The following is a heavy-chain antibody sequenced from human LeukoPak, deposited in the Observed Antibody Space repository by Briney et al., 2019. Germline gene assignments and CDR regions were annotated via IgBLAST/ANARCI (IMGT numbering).Heavy chain of an antibody. CDR1: GFTFSSYA. CDR2: ISGSGGST. Sequence: GRSLRLSCAASGFTFSSYAMHWVRQAPGKGLEWVSAISGSGGSTYYADSVKGRFTISRDNSKNTLYLQMNSLRAEDTAVYYCARLPVITMIVVVIPGYFDYWGQGTLVTVSS. D-gene: IGHD3-22*01. J-gene: IGHJ4*02. V-gene: IGHV3-23*01. CDR3: ARLPVITMIVVVIPGYFDY.